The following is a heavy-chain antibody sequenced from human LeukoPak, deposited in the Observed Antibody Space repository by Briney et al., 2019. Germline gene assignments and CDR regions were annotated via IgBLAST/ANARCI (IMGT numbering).Heavy chain of an antibody. CDR2: ISGSGGST. Sequence: PGGSLRLPCAASGFTFSSYAMSWVRQAPGKGLEWVSAISGSGGSTYYADSVKGRFTISRDNSKNTLYLQMNSLRAEDTAVYYCANLMSIAAAGTVDYWGQGTLVTVSS. V-gene: IGHV3-23*01. CDR3: ANLMSIAAAGTVDY. CDR1: GFTFSSYA. D-gene: IGHD6-13*01. J-gene: IGHJ4*02.